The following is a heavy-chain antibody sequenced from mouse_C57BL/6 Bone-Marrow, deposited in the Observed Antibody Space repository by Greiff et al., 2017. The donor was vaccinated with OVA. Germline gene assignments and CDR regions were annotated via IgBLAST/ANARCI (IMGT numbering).Heavy chain of an antibody. CDR1: GYAFTNYL. CDR2: INPGSGGT. V-gene: IGHV1-54*01. J-gene: IGHJ4*01. CDR3: ARLGNYAMDY. Sequence: QVQLQQSGAELVRPGTSVKVSCKASGYAFTNYLIEWVKQRPGQGLEWIGVINPGSGGTNYNEKFKGKATLTADKSSSTAYMQRSSLTSEDSAVYFCARLGNYAMDYWGQGTSVTVSS.